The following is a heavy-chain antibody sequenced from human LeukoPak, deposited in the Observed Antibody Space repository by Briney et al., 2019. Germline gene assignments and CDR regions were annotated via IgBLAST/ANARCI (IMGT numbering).Heavy chain of an antibody. D-gene: IGHD3-16*02. CDR2: IYHSGST. J-gene: IGHJ4*02. CDR3: ARYDVWGTYRAFDY. Sequence: SETLSLTCTVSGGSISSYYYWGWIRQPPGRGLEWIGTIYHSGSTYYNPSLKSRVTISVDTSKNQFSLKLSSVAAADTAVYYCARYDVWGTYRAFDYWGQGTLVTVSS. V-gene: IGHV4-38-2*02. CDR1: GGSISSYYY.